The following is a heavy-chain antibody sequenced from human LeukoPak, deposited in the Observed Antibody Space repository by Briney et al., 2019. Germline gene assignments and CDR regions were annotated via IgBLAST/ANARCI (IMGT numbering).Heavy chain of an antibody. D-gene: IGHD3-16*01. CDR2: ISPNSGDT. Sequence: GLEWMGWISPNSGDTNYAQKFQGRVTMTRDTSISTAYMEVSNLRSDDTAVYYCARDGGFDYWGQGTLVTVSS. CDR3: ARDGGFDY. V-gene: IGHV1-2*02. J-gene: IGHJ4*02.